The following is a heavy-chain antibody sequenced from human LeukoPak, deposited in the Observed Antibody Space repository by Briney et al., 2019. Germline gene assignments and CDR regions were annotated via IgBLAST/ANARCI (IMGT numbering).Heavy chain of an antibody. J-gene: IGHJ1*01. D-gene: IGHD2-21*01. CDR3: ARDESTSILWW. CDR2: INPSGGST. V-gene: IGHV1-46*01. CDR1: GNTFTVYY. Sequence: VASVKVSCKASGNTFTVYYIHWVRQAPGQGLEWMGIINPSGGSTSYAQKFQGRVTMTRDTSTSTVYMELSSLRSEDTAVYYCARDESTSILWWWGQGTLVTVSS.